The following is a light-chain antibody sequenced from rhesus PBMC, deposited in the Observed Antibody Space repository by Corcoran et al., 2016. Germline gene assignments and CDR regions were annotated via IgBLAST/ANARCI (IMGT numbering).Light chain of an antibody. Sequence: EIVLTQSPATLSLSPGERATLSCRASQSVSSSLAWYQQKPGQAPRLLIYVASSRATGIPARFSGSGAGTDFTLPSSSLEPEDVGVYYCQQYSNWPLTFGGGTKVELK. CDR3: QQYSNWPLT. J-gene: IGKJ4*01. CDR1: QSVSSS. V-gene: IGKV3-35*01. CDR2: VAS.